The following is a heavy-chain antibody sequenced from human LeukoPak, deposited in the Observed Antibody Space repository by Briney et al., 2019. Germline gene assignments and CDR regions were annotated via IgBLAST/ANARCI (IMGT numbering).Heavy chain of an antibody. CDR2: IYRSGST. D-gene: IGHD6-6*01. V-gene: IGHV4-30-2*01. Sequence: PSQTLSLTCAVAGGSISSGTYPWSWIRQPPGKGLEWIAYIYRSGSTYYNPSLKSRVTISVDRSKNQFSLKLSSVTAADTAVYYCAREYSSSSGGGWFDPWGQGTLVTVSS. J-gene: IGHJ5*02. CDR1: GGSISSGTYP. CDR3: AREYSSSSGGGWFDP.